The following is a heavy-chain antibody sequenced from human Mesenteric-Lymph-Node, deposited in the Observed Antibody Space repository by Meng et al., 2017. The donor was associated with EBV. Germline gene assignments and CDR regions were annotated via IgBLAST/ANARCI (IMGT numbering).Heavy chain of an antibody. CDR2: IIPLFGTT. J-gene: IGHJ4*02. V-gene: IGHV1-69*01. CDR1: GGTLTTYA. Sequence: QVQVVQSGAEVRNPXSSVKVSXKASGGTLTTYAFSWVRQAPGQGLQWMGGIIPLFGTTTSAQEFQGRVTITAHESTNTAYMELSTLTSEDTAVYYCARVSDSDSSGLDYWGQGTLVTVSS. D-gene: IGHD3-22*01. CDR3: ARVSDSDSSGLDY.